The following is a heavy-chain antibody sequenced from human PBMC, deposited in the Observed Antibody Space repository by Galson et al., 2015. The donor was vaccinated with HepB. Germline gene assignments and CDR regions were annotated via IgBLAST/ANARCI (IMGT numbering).Heavy chain of an antibody. V-gene: IGHV3-23*01. J-gene: IGHJ6*02. CDR2: ISDSGGST. CDR1: GFTYSTYP. CDR3: AKVRDYYYHGVDV. Sequence: SLRLSCATSGFTYSTYPMTWVRQASGRGLEWVSAISDSGGSTYYADSVKGRFTISRDNSKNTLYLQMNSLRVEDTAVYYCAKVRDYYYHGVDVWGQGTTVTVFS.